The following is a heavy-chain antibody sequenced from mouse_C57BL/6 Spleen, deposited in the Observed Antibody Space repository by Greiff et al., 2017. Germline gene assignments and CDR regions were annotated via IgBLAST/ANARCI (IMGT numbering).Heavy chain of an antibody. D-gene: IGHD2-1*01. CDR2: INPNNGGT. Sequence: VQLKESGPELVKPGASVKIPCKASGYTFTDYNMDWVKQSHGKSLEWIGDINPNNGGTIYNQKFKGKATLTVDKSSSTAYMELRSLTSEDTAVYYCARRGFNYRFADWGQGTLVTVSA. CDR1: GYTFTDYN. V-gene: IGHV1-18*01. J-gene: IGHJ3*01. CDR3: ARRGFNYRFAD.